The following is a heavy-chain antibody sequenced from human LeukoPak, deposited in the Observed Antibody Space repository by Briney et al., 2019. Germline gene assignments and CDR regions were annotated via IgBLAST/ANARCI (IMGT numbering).Heavy chain of an antibody. J-gene: IGHJ4*02. Sequence: GRSLRLSCAASGLTFSSYGMHWVRQAPGKGLEWVAVIWYDGSNKYYADSVKGRFTISRDNSKNTLYLQMNSLRAEDMAVYYCAREAGYSYASSYFDYWGQGTLVTVSS. CDR1: GLTFSSYG. CDR3: AREAGYSYASSYFDY. CDR2: IWYDGSNK. V-gene: IGHV3-33*01. D-gene: IGHD5-18*01.